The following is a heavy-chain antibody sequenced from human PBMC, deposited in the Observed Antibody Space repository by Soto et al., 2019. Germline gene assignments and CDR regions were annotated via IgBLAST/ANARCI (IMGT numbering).Heavy chain of an antibody. V-gene: IGHV1-69*06. D-gene: IGHD3-10*01. CDR3: ARSPGVFDY. J-gene: IGHJ4*02. CDR2: LVPVFGTA. CDR1: GGTFSSLA. Sequence: QVQLVQSGAEVKKPGSSVKVSCKASGGTFSSLAISWVRQAPGQGLEWMGGLVPVFGTANYAQKFQDRVTITADKSTSTSYMELSSLRSEDTAVYYCARSPGVFDYWGQGTLVTVPS.